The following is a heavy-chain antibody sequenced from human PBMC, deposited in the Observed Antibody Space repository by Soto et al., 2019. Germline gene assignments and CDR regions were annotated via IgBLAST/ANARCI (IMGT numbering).Heavy chain of an antibody. CDR1: GASISSDYYY. CDR2: INYRGST. Sequence: KASETLSLTCTVSGASISSDYYYWGWIRQLPGKGLEWIGIINYRGSTYHSPSLNSRVTISVDTSKNQFSVRLTSVTAADTAVYYCARHRPSRYYVTSGYFPDYWGQGALVTSPQ. J-gene: IGHJ4*02. D-gene: IGHD3-22*01. CDR3: ARHRPSRYYVTSGYFPDY. V-gene: IGHV4-39*01.